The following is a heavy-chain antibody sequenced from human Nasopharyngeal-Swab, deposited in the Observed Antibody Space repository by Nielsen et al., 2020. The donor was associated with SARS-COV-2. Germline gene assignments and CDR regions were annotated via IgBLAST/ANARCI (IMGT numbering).Heavy chain of an antibody. V-gene: IGHV3-7*03. D-gene: IGHD2-21*01. J-gene: IGHJ4*02. CDR2: IKKDGSEK. CDR3: ARGYCGGACPEGY. Sequence: WILQPPGKGLEWVANIKKDGSEKYYVDSVKGRFTISRDNAKNSLYLQMNSLRAEDTAVYYCARGYCGGACPEGYWGQGTLVTVSS.